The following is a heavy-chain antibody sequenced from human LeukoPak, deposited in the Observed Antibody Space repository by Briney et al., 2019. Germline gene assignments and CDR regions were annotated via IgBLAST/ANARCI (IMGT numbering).Heavy chain of an antibody. J-gene: IGHJ4*02. CDR2: INPNSGGA. D-gene: IGHD6-19*01. CDR1: GYTFTSYY. Sequence: ASVKVSCKASGYTFTSYYIHWVRQAPGQGLEWMGWINPNSGGAHYAQKFQGRVSMTRDTSISTIYMELSRLTSGDTAVYYCARQASGGWYYDYWGQGTLVTVSS. CDR3: ARQASGGWYYDY. V-gene: IGHV1-2*02.